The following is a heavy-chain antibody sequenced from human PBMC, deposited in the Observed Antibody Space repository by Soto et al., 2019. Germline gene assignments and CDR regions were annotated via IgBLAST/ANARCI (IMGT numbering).Heavy chain of an antibody. CDR3: ARGGARYCSSTSCPTNMNV. V-gene: IGHV1-8*01. CDR2: MNPNSGNT. Sequence: ASVKVSCKASGYTFTSYDINWVRQATGQGXEWMGWMNPNSGNTGYAQKFQGRVTMTRNTSISTAYMELSSLRSEDTAVYYCARGGARYCSSTSCPTNMNVWGQGTTVTVSS. CDR1: GYTFTSYD. D-gene: IGHD2-2*01. J-gene: IGHJ6*02.